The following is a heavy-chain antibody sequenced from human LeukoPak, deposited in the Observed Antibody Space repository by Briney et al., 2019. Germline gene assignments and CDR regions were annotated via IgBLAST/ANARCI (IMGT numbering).Heavy chain of an antibody. J-gene: IGHJ3*02. CDR2: IYYSGST. CDR1: GGAISGRRDY. CDR3: ARNVSRGEPGGAFDI. Sequence: SQTLSLTCTVSGGAISGRRDYWGWIRQPPGKGLEWIARIYYSGSTHYNPSLKSRVTISVDTSRNQFSLELRTATAADSAIYYCARNVSRGEPGGAFDIWGQGTMVTVSS. V-gene: IGHV4-39*01. D-gene: IGHD3-16*01.